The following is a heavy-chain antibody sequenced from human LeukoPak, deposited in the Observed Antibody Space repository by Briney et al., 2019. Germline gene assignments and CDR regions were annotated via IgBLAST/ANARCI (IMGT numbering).Heavy chain of an antibody. D-gene: IGHD6-19*01. J-gene: IGHJ4*02. CDR3: ARARSSGWYFY. V-gene: IGHV3-74*01. CDR2: INSDGIST. CDR1: GFTFRRYW. Sequence: PGGSLRLSCAASGFTFRRYWMHWVRQLPGRGLVWVSRINSDGISTKYAGSVKGRFTISRDKAKNTLCVQMNSLRAEDTAVYYCARARSSGWYFYWGQGTLVTVSS.